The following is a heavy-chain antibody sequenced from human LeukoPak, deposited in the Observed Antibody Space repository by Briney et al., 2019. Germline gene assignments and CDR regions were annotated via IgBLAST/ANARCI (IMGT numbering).Heavy chain of an antibody. CDR2: IYYSGST. V-gene: IGHV4-59*01. J-gene: IGHJ4*02. D-gene: IGHD6-13*01. CDR3: ARVQIAAAGPYYFDY. Sequence: PSETLSLTCTVSGGSISSYYWNWIRQPPGKGLEWIGYIYYSGSTNYNPSLKSRVTISVDTSKNQFSLKLSSVTAADTAVYYCARVQIAAAGPYYFDYWGQGTLVTVSS. CDR1: GGSISSYY.